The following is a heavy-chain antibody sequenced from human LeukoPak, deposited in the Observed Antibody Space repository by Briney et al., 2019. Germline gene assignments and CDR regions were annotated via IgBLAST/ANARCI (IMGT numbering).Heavy chain of an antibody. V-gene: IGHV3-66*01. CDR3: ARDHRPLNYYDTSGGFDI. CDR2: IYSGGNT. CDR1: GVTVSSNY. J-gene: IGHJ3*02. Sequence: GGSLRLSCAASGVTVSSNYMSWVRQAPGKGLEWVAFIYSGGNTYYADSVKGRFTISRDNSKNTLYLQMNSLRAEDTAVYYCARDHRPLNYYDTSGGFDIWGQGTMVTVSS. D-gene: IGHD3-22*01.